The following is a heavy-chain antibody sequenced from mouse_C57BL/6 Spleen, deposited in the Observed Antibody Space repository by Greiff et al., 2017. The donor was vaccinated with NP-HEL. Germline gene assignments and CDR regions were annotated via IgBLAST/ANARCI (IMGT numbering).Heavy chain of an antibody. D-gene: IGHD1-1*01. Sequence: VQLQQSGAELVKPGASVKISCKASGYAFSSYWMNWVKQRPGKGLEWIGQIYPGDGDTNYNGKFKGKATLTADKSSSPAYMQLSSLTSEDSAVYFCARNYGSSAWFAYWGQGTLVTVSA. V-gene: IGHV1-80*01. CDR1: GYAFSSYW. CDR2: IYPGDGDT. CDR3: ARNYGSSAWFAY. J-gene: IGHJ3*01.